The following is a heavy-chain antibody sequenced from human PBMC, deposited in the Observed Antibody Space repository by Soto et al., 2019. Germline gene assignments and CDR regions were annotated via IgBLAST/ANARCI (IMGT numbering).Heavy chain of an antibody. CDR1: GFTFTNYW. CDR3: ARLGYSSSSFDY. V-gene: IGHV3-7*04. Sequence: EVQLVESGGGLVQSGGSLRLSCAASGFTFTNYWMSWVRQAPGKGLEWVANIKQDGSEKDYVDSVKGRLTISRDNAKNSVYLQVNSLSAEDTGVYYCARLGYSSSSFDYWGQGTLVTVSS. J-gene: IGHJ4*02. CDR2: IKQDGSEK. D-gene: IGHD6-13*01.